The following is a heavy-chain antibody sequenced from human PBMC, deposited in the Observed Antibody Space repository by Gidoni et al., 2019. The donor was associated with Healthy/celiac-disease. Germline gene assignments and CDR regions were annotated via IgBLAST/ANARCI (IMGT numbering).Heavy chain of an antibody. J-gene: IGHJ6*02. Sequence: EVQLVESGGGLVKPGGSLRLSCAASGFTFSSYSMHWVRQAPGKGLEWVSSISSSSSYIYYADSVKGRFTISRDNAKNSLYLQMNSLRAEDTAVYYCAREGEDSSGYYYVGDYYYYGMDVWGQGTTVTVSS. V-gene: IGHV3-21*01. CDR1: GFTFSSYS. CDR3: AREGEDSSGYYYVGDYYYYGMDV. D-gene: IGHD3-22*01. CDR2: ISSSSSYI.